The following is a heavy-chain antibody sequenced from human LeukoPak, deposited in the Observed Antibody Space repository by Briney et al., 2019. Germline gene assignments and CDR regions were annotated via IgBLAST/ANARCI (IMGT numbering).Heavy chain of an antibody. V-gene: IGHV4-4*07. Sequence: SETLSLTCTVSGGSISSYYWSWIRHPAGEGLEWIGRIYTSGSTNYNPSLKSRVTMSVDTSKNQFSLKLSSVTAADTAVYYCATSLVAEDAFDIWGQGTMVTVSS. CDR1: GGSISSYY. D-gene: IGHD2-15*01. CDR2: IYTSGST. J-gene: IGHJ3*02. CDR3: ATSLVAEDAFDI.